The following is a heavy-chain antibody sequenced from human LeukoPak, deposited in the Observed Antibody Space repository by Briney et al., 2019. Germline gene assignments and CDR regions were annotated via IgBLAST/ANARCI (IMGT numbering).Heavy chain of an antibody. V-gene: IGHV3-11*01. CDR2: ISGSGSTI. CDR1: GFTFSDYY. CDR3: ARSRRVYSSSSAYFYGMDV. J-gene: IGHJ6*02. Sequence: GGSLRLSCAASGFTFSDYYMSWIRQAPGKGLEWVSYISGSGSTIYYADSVKGRFTISRDNAKNSLYLQMNSLRAEDTAVYYCARSRRVYSSSSAYFYGMDVWGQGTTVTVSS. D-gene: IGHD6-6*01.